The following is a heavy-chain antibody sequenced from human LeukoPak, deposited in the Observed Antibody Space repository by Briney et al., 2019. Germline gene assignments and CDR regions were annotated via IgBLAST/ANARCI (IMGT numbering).Heavy chain of an antibody. CDR1: GFXFSIYA. Sequence: GGSLRLSCAASGFXFSIYAVSWVRQTPGKGLEWVSCISDGGSRTYHADPVKGRFTISRDDSKNTLYLQMNSLRAEDTAVYYCAKVQLGIGIDYWGQGTLVTVSS. CDR2: ISDGGSRT. CDR3: AKVQLGIGIDY. J-gene: IGHJ4*02. V-gene: IGHV3-23*01. D-gene: IGHD7-27*01.